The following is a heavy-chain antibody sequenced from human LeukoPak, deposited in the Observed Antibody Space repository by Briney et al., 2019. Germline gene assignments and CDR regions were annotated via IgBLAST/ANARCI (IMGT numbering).Heavy chain of an antibody. J-gene: IGHJ4*02. CDR2: INHSGST. V-gene: IGHV4-34*01. CDR1: GGSFSGYY. Sequence: SETLSLTCAVYGGSFSGYYWSWIRQPPGKGLEWIGEINHSGSTNYNPSLKSRVTISVDTSKNQSSLKLSSVTAADTAVYYCARGPGYCSGGSCYTFDYWGQGTLVTVSS. CDR3: ARGPGYCSGGSCYTFDY. D-gene: IGHD2-15*01.